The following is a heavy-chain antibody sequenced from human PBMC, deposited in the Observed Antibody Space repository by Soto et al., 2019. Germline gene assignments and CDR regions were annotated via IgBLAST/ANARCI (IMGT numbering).Heavy chain of an antibody. V-gene: IGHV3-23*01. J-gene: IGHJ4*02. D-gene: IGHD6-6*01. Sequence: EVQLLESGGGLVQRGGSLSLSCPASGFTFSSYAMSWVRQAPGKGLEWVSAISGSGGNTYYADSVKGRFTIARDNSKNTLYLQMNSLRAEDTALYYCAKSITARPFDYWGQGALVTVSS. CDR3: AKSITARPFDY. CDR1: GFTFSSYA. CDR2: ISGSGGNT.